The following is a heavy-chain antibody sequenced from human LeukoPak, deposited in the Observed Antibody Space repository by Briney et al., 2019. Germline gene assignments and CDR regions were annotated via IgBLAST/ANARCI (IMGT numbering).Heavy chain of an antibody. J-gene: IGHJ6*03. D-gene: IGHD2-2*01. Sequence: TGGSLRLSCAASGFTFSSYEMNWVRQAPGKGLEWVANIKQDGSEKYYVDSVKGRFTISRDNAKNSLYLQMNSLRAEDTAVYYCARVSFYCSSTSCYYYYYMDVWGKGTTVTISS. CDR3: ARVSFYCSSTSCYYYYYMDV. V-gene: IGHV3-7*01. CDR2: IKQDGSEK. CDR1: GFTFSSYE.